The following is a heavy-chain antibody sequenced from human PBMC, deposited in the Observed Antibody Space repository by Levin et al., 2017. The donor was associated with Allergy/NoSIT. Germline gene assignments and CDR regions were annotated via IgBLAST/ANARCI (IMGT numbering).Heavy chain of an antibody. CDR1: GFTFSSYW. CDR2: INSDGSST. CDR3: ASLRIAAATEGIDY. Sequence: GGSLRLSCAASGFTFSSYWMHWVRQAPGKGLVWVSRINSDGSSTSYADSVKGRFTISRDNAKNTLYLQMNSLRAEDTAVYYCASLRIAAATEGIDYWGQGTLVTVSS. V-gene: IGHV3-74*01. J-gene: IGHJ4*02. D-gene: IGHD6-13*01.